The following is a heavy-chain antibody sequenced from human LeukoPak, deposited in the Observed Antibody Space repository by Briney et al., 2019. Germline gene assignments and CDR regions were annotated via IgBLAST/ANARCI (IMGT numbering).Heavy chain of an antibody. J-gene: IGHJ4*02. CDR2: TKQDGSEK. V-gene: IGHV3-7*04. Sequence: GGSLRLSCAASGFTFSSYWMSWVCQAPGKGLEWVANTKQDGSEKNYVDSVKGRFTISRDNAKNSLYLQMNSLGAEETAVYYCARGYGGVDYWGQGTLVTVSS. CDR3: ARGYGGVDY. CDR1: GFTFSSYW. D-gene: IGHD4-23*01.